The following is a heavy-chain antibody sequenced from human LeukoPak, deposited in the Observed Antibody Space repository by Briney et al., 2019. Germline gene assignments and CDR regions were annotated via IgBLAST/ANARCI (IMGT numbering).Heavy chain of an antibody. CDR3: ANSSPGVAGTYY. D-gene: IGHD6-19*01. V-gene: IGHV3-33*06. J-gene: IGHJ4*02. Sequence: GGSLRLSCAASGFTFSSYGMHWVRQAPGKGLEWVAVIWYDGSKTYYADSVKGRFTISRDNSKNTLYLQMNSLRAEDTAVYYCANSSPGVAGTYYWGQGTLVTVSS. CDR1: GFTFSSYG. CDR2: IWYDGSKT.